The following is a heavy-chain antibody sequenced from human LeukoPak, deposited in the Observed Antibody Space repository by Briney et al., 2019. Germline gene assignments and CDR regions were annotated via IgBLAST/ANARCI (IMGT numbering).Heavy chain of an antibody. CDR2: IYYSGST. V-gene: IGHV4-59*08. D-gene: IGHD2-15*01. Sequence: SETLSLTCTVTGGTISSYYWSWIRQPPGKGLEWIGYIYYSGSTNYNPSLKSRVTISVDTSKNQFSLKLSSVTAADTAVYYCATCCSGGSCNVGYWGQGTLVTVSS. CDR3: ATCCSGGSCNVGY. CDR1: GGTISSYY. J-gene: IGHJ4*02.